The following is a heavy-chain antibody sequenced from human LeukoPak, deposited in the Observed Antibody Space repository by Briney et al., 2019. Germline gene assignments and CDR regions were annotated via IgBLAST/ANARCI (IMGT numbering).Heavy chain of an antibody. V-gene: IGHV3-33*01. CDR1: GFTFSSYG. Sequence: QAGRSLRLSCAASGFTFSSYGMHWVRQAPGKGLEWVAVIWYDGSNKYYADSVKGRFTISRGNSKNTLYLQMNSLRAEDTAVYYCARDRNPRGSGSYGVDYWGQGTLVTVSS. CDR3: ARDRNPRGSGSYGVDY. CDR2: IWYDGSNK. J-gene: IGHJ4*02. D-gene: IGHD3-10*01.